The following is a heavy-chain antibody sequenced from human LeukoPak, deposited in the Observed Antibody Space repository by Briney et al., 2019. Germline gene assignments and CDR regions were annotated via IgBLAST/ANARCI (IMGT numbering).Heavy chain of an antibody. Sequence: GGSLRLSCAASGFTFRSYAMHWVRQAPGKGLEWVAVISCYGSNKYYADAVKVRLTISRDNSKNTLYLQTNRLRAEDTAVYYCAGESYDSSGYPPLTGYWGQGTLVTVSS. V-gene: IGHV3-30-3*01. CDR2: ISCYGSNK. CDR3: AGESYDSSGYPPLTGY. J-gene: IGHJ4*02. CDR1: GFTFRSYA. D-gene: IGHD3-22*01.